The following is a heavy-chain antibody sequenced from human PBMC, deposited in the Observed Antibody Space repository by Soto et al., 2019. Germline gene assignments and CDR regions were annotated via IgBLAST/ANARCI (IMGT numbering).Heavy chain of an antibody. V-gene: IGHV4-59*08. J-gene: IGHJ4*02. CDR3: ARHKVKTYYDFWSGYQYYFDY. Sequence: SETLSLTCTVSGGSISSYYWSWIRQPPGKGLEWIGYIYYSGSTNYNPSLKSRVTISVDTSKNQFSLKLSSVTAADTAVYYCARHKVKTYYDFWSGYQYYFDYWGQGTLVNVSS. D-gene: IGHD3-3*01. CDR2: IYYSGST. CDR1: GGSISSYY.